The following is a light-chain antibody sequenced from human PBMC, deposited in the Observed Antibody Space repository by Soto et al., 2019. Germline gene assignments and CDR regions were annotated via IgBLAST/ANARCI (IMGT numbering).Light chain of an antibody. V-gene: IGKV1-12*01. J-gene: IGKJ5*01. Sequence: DIQMTQSPSSVSASVGDRVTITCRASQGINSWLAWYQQKPGKAPKLLIYAASSLQSGVPSRFSGSSSGTDFTLTIRSLQPEDFATYYCQQGDRFPIPFGQGTRLEIK. CDR1: QGINSW. CDR2: AAS. CDR3: QQGDRFPIP.